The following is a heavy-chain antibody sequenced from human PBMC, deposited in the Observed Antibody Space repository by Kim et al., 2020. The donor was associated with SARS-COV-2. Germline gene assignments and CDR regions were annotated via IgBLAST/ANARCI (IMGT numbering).Heavy chain of an antibody. CDR3: AKDSPSEYDTYFDY. V-gene: IGHV3-9*01. Sequence: GGSLRLSCAASGFTFDDYAMHWVRQAPGKGLEWVSGISWNSGSIGYADSVKGRFTISRDNAKNSLYLQMNSLRAEDTALYYCAKDSPSEYDTYFDYWGQGTLVTVSS. J-gene: IGHJ4*02. D-gene: IGHD3-22*01. CDR1: GFTFDDYA. CDR2: ISWNSGSI.